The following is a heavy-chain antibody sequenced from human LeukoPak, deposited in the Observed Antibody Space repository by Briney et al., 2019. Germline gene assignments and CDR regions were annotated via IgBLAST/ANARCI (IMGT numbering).Heavy chain of an antibody. J-gene: IGHJ4*02. D-gene: IGHD3-22*01. Sequence: GESLKISCKGSGYSFTSYWIGWVRQMPGKGLEWMGIIYPGDSDTRYSPSFQGQVTIPADKSISTAYLQWSSLKASDTAMYYCARLPEYYYDSSGYPYFDYWGQGTLVTVSS. CDR1: GYSFTSYW. V-gene: IGHV5-51*01. CDR2: IYPGDSDT. CDR3: ARLPEYYYDSSGYPYFDY.